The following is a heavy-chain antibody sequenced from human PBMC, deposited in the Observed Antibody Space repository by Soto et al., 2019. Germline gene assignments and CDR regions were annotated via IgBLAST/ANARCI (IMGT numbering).Heavy chain of an antibody. V-gene: IGHV3-33*01. CDR1: GFTFSSYG. D-gene: IGHD6-19*01. CDR2: IWYDGSNK. Sequence: QVQLVESGGGVVQPGRSLRLSCAASGFTFSSYGMHWVRQAPGKGLEWVAVIWYDGSNKYYADSVKGRFTISRDNSKNTLYLQMNSLRAEDTAVYYCARGDSSGWYVPGGLDGMDVWGQGTTVTVSS. CDR3: ARGDSSGWYVPGGLDGMDV. J-gene: IGHJ6*02.